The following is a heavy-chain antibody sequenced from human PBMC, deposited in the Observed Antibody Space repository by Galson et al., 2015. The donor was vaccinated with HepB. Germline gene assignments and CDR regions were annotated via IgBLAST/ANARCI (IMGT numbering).Heavy chain of an antibody. D-gene: IGHD5-24*01. CDR2: TYYRSKWYN. CDR1: GDSVSSNSAA. CDR3: ARDPGRVEMATISGFRYYYYGMDV. Sequence: CAISGDSVSSNSAAWNWIRQSPSRGLEWLGRTYYRSKWYNDYAVSVKSRITINPDTSKNQFSLQLNSVTPEDTAVYYCARDPGRVEMATISGFRYYYYGMDVWGQGTTVTVSS. J-gene: IGHJ6*02. V-gene: IGHV6-1*01.